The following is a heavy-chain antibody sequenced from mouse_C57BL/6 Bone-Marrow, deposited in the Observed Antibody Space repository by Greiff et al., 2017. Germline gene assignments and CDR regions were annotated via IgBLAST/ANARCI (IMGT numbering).Heavy chain of an antibody. CDR2: IDPETGGT. V-gene: IGHV1-15*01. CDR1: GYTFTDYE. CDR3: TRGGYSYAMDD. Sequence: QVQLQQSGAELVRPGASVTLSCKASGYTFTDYEMHWVKQTPVHGLEWIGAIDPETGGTAYNQKFKGKDILTADKSSSTAYMELRSLTSEDSAVYYCTRGGYSYAMDDWGQGTSVTVSS. J-gene: IGHJ4*01. D-gene: IGHD1-2*01.